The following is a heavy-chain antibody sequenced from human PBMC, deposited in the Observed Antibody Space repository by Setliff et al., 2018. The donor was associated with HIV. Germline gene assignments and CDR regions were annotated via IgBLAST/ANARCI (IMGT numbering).Heavy chain of an antibody. CDR2: IGQDGSEK. J-gene: IGHJ6*02. CDR3: ARKLXPGHGVDV. Sequence: QTGGSLRLSCAASRFDFNNYWMCWVRQAPGKGLEWVANIGQDGSEKNYVDSVKGRFTISRDNAKNSMDLQMNSLRAEETAIYYCARKLXPGHGVDVWGQGTTVTVSS. V-gene: IGHV3-7*01. D-gene: IGHD3-10*01. CDR1: RFDFNNYW.